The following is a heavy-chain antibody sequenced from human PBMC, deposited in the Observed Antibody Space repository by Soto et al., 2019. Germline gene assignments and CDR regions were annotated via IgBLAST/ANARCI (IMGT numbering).Heavy chain of an antibody. Sequence: EVQLVESGGGLVKPGGSLRLSCAASGFPFTTHFMNWVRQAPGKGLEWVSSITTSASFVYYAASVKGGFSNSRVNAKNSLSLQRNSLRAYGTAVHYCVRGCSGCTAYFDHWGQGVLVTVSS. D-gene: IGHD6-19*01. CDR3: VRGCSGCTAYFDH. V-gene: IGHV3-21*01. CDR2: ITTSASFV. CDR1: GFPFTTHF. J-gene: IGHJ4*02.